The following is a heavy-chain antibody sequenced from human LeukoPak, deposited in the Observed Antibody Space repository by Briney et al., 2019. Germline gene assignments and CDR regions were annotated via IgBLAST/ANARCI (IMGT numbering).Heavy chain of an antibody. CDR3: ARDSTIVRGVTNWFDP. D-gene: IGHD3-10*01. V-gene: IGHV3-11*01. Sequence: GGPLRLSCAASGFTFSVYYMSWIRQAPGKGLEWVSYISSSGSTIYYADSVKGRFTISRYNAKNSLYLQMNSLRAEDTAVYYCARDSTIVRGVTNWFDPWGQGTLVTVSS. CDR2: ISSSGSTI. CDR1: GFTFSVYY. J-gene: IGHJ5*02.